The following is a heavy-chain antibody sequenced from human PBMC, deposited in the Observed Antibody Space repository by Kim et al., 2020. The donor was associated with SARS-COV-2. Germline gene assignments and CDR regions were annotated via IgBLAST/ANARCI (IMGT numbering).Heavy chain of an antibody. V-gene: IGHV3-33*06. D-gene: IGHD3-22*01. CDR3: AKDRYYDSSPEYYFDY. Sequence: GGSLRLSCAASGFTFSSYGMHWVRQAPGKGLEWVAVIWYDGSNKYYSDSVKGRFTISRDNSKNTLYLQMNSLRAEDTAVYYCAKDRYYDSSPEYYFDYWGQGTLVTVSS. CDR1: GFTFSSYG. CDR2: IWYDGSNK. J-gene: IGHJ4*02.